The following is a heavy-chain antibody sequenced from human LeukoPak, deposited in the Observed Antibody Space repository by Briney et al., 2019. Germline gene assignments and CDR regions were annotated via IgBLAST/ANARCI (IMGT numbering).Heavy chain of an antibody. V-gene: IGHV4-59*01. CDR2: VFHTGST. Sequence: SETLSLTCTVSGGSIDTYYWNWIRQPPGKGLEWIGYVFHTGSTNYNPSLKSRVTISVDTSKNQFSLKLSSVTAADTAVYYCARDRGRQPFIDYWGQGTLVTVSS. J-gene: IGHJ4*02. D-gene: IGHD1-1*01. CDR1: GGSIDTYY. CDR3: ARDRGRQPFIDY.